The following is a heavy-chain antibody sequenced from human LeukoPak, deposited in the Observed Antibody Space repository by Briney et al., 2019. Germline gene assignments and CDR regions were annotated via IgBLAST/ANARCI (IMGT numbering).Heavy chain of an antibody. V-gene: IGHV1-8*02. CDR2: MNPNSGNT. J-gene: IGHJ4*02. CDR3: ARLPKYSRPLDY. CDR1: VCTFSSYD. Sequence: ASVKVSCQSSVCTFSSYDINWVRQATGQGLEWMGWMNPNSGNTAYAQKFQGRVTMSRDTSISTAYMELSSLRSEDTAVYYCARLPKYSRPLDYWGQGTLVTVSS. D-gene: IGHD6-6*01.